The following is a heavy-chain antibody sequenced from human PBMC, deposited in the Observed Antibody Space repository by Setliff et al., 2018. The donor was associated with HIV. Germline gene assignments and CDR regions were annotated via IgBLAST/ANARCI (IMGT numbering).Heavy chain of an antibody. CDR2: IIPILGIA. Sequence: ASVKVSCKASGYSFTDYYIHWVRQAPGQGLEWMGGIIPILGIANYAQKFRGRVTMTRDTSTNTVYMELSGLRSEDTALYYCALDLPGPAITSGWMKNWFDPWGQGTLVTVSS. J-gene: IGHJ5*02. D-gene: IGHD6-19*01. V-gene: IGHV1-46*01. CDR1: GYSFTDYY. CDR3: ALDLPGPAITSGWMKNWFDP.